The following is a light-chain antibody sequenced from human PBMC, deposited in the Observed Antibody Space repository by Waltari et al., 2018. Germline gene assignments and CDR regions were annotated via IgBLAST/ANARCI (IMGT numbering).Light chain of an antibody. CDR3: QQTYSSPPEYT. CDR2: AAS. CDR1: QSVSSY. V-gene: IGKV1-39*01. J-gene: IGKJ2*01. Sequence: DTQMTPSPSSLSASVGDRVTITCRASQSVSSYVNWYQQKLGKAPKLLIYAASSLQSGVPSSFSGSGSGTDFTLTISSRQPEDFATYYCQQTYSSPPEYTFGQGTKLEIK.